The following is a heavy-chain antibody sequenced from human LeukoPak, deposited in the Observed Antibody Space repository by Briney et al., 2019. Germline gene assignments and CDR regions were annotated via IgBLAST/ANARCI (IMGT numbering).Heavy chain of an antibody. D-gene: IGHD1-1*01. CDR2: ISGSGGST. J-gene: IGHJ4*02. CDR1: GLTFSSYA. V-gene: IGHV3-23*01. CDR3: VKVVRAWELDY. Sequence: TGGSLRLSCAASGLTFSSYAMSWVRQAPGKGLEWVSGISGSGGSTYYADSVKGRFTISRDNSKNTLYLQMNSLRAEDTAVYYCVKVVRAWELDYWGQGTLVTVSS.